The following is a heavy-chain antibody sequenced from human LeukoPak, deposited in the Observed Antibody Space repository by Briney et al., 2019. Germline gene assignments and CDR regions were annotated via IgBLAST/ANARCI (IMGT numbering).Heavy chain of an antibody. Sequence: SETLSLTCSVSGASINSHYWSWIRQSPGKGLEWIGYVFNGGSTNYNPTLKSRVTMSVDTSKTHFSLRLSYVTAADTAVYYCATLRGHSTAVLDYWGQGTLVTVSS. CDR1: GASINSHY. J-gene: IGHJ4*02. CDR3: ATLRGHSTAVLDY. CDR2: VFNGGST. V-gene: IGHV4-59*08. D-gene: IGHD2-2*01.